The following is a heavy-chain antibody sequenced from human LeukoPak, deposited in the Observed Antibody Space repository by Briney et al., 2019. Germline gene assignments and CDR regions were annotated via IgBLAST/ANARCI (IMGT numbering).Heavy chain of an antibody. CDR3: ARDCERGYSYGLC. V-gene: IGHV3-30*03. Sequence: PGGSLRLSCAASGFTFSSYGMHWVRQAPGKGLEWVAVISYDGSNKYYADSVKGRFTISRDNSKNTLYLQMNSLRAADTAVYYCARDCERGYSYGLCWGQGTLVTVSS. CDR2: ISYDGSNK. CDR1: GFTFSSYG. D-gene: IGHD5-18*01. J-gene: IGHJ4*02.